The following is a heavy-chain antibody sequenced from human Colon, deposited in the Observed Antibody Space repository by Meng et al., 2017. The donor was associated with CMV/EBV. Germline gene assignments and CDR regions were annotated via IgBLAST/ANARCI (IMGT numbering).Heavy chain of an antibody. CDR1: GGSFSSYA. CDR2: TIPTLGIA. J-gene: IGHJ5*01. V-gene: IGHV1-69*10. CDR3: ARGGDSSGYLKNWFDS. Sequence: SVKVSCKASGGSFSSYAISWVRQAPGQGPEWMGGTIPTLGIANYAQKFQGRVTITADKSTSTAYMELSSLRSEDTAVYYCARGGDSSGYLKNWFDSWGQGTLVTVSS. D-gene: IGHD3-22*01.